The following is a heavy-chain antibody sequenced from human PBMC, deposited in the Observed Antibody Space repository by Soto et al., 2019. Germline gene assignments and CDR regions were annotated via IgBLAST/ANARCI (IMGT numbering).Heavy chain of an antibody. Sequence: QVQLVQSGAEVKKPGSSVKVSCKTSGGTFRTSAISWVRQAPGQGLEWMGGIMPVFPTPDYAQKFQGRVTITAAESPGTAYMELSSLRSEDTAVYYCARDKDRQQLGCNYCYIRDVWGLGSTVTVSS. D-gene: IGHD2-15*01. CDR3: ARDKDRQQLGCNYCYIRDV. V-gene: IGHV1-69*12. CDR1: GGTFRTSA. J-gene: IGHJ6*01. CDR2: IMPVFPTP.